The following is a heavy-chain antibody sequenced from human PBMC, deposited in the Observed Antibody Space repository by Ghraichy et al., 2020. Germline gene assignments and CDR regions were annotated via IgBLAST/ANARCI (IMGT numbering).Heavy chain of an antibody. CDR1: GFTFSNYG. CDR2: ISGDGGNT. Sequence: LTCVASGFTFSNYGMAWVRQAPGKGLEWVSTISGDGGNTHYADSVMGRFAISRDNSKNTVNLQMHSLRDEDTATYYCAKDVGGSSFFDYWGQGALVTVSS. V-gene: IGHV3-23*01. J-gene: IGHJ4*02. D-gene: IGHD1-26*01. CDR3: AKDVGGSSFFDY.